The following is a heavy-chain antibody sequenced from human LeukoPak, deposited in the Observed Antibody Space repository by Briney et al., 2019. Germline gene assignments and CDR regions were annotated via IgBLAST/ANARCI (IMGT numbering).Heavy chain of an antibody. J-gene: IGHJ5*02. V-gene: IGHV3-74*01. CDR3: ARGPGGILGWFDP. CDR2: INSDGGST. Sequence: GGSLRLSCAASGFTFSSNWMHWVRQAPGKGLVWVSRINSDGGSTTYADSVKGRFTISRDNAKNTLYLQMNSLRAEDTAVYHCARGPGGILGWFDPWGQGTLVTVSS. CDR1: GFTFSSNW. D-gene: IGHD3-16*01.